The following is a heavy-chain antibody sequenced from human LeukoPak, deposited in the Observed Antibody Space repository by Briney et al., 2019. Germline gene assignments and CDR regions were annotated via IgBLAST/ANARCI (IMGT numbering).Heavy chain of an antibody. V-gene: IGHV3-43*02. J-gene: IGHJ6*02. CDR3: ATWAFYHSLDV. CDR2: INKDGSAT. D-gene: IGHD1-26*01. CDR1: GCTFDAYA. Sequence: GGSLRLSCEASGCTFDAYAMHWVRQSPGKGLEWVSLINKDGSATYYADSVKGRFTISRDNSKNSLYLQMNSLRSEDTALYYCATWAFYHSLDVWGQGTPVTVSS.